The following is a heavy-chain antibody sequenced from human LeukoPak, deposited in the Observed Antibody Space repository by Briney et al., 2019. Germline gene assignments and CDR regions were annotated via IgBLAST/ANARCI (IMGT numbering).Heavy chain of an antibody. CDR3: AREAPSYCSSTSCYGGGWFDP. V-gene: IGHV3-66*02. CDR2: IYSGGST. D-gene: IGHD2-2*01. CDR1: GFTVSSNY. J-gene: IGHJ5*02. Sequence: GGSLRLSCAASGFTVSSNYMSWVRQAPGKGLEWVSVIYSGGSTYYADSVKGRFTISRDNSKNTLYLQISSLRAEDTAVYYCAREAPSYCSSTSCYGGGWFDPWGQGTLVTVSS.